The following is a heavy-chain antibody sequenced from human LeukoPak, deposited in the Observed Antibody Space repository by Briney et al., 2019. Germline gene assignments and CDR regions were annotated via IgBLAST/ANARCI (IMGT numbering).Heavy chain of an antibody. CDR1: GGSINGYY. J-gene: IGHJ5*02. CDR2: IYYTGST. V-gene: IGHV4-59*01. Sequence: PSETLSLICTASGGSINGYYWNWIRQPPGKGLEWIGYIYYTGSTNYNPSLKSRVTISLDTSKNQFSLKLSSVTAADTAVYYCARDRWFDTWGQGTLVTVSS. CDR3: ARDRWFDT.